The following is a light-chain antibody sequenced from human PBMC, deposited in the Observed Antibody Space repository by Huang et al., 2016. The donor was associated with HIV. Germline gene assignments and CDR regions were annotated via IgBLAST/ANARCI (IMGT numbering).Light chain of an antibody. J-gene: IGKJ2*01. CDR3: QHYRVWPPVYT. CDR1: QTVSSN. CDR2: AAC. V-gene: IGKV3-15*01. Sequence: EIVMTQSPATLSVSPGERATLSCRASQTVSSNFAWYQQKPGQAPRRLISAACTRATDSPARCSCSGSGTEFTLTISSLQSEDFAVYYCQHYRVWPPVYTFGQGTKLEIK.